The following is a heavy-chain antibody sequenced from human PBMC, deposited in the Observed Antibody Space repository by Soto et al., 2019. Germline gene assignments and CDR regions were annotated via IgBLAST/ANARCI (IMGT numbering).Heavy chain of an antibody. J-gene: IGHJ4*01. CDR2: MNPSSGET. Sequence: ASLKVSCKTSGYNFTNFDINWVRQAPGRGLVWMGWMNPSSGETGSAQNFQGRVTMTRDISTRTFFMQLTSLRSEDTAIYYCAXLAEYCNGIKCYSNFDFWGRGTQVTVSS. CDR1: GYNFTNFD. D-gene: IGHD2-15*01. V-gene: IGHV1-8*01. CDR3: AXLAEYCNGIKCYSNFDF.